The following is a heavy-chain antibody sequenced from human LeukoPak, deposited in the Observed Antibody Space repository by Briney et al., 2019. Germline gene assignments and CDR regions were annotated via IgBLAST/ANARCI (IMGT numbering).Heavy chain of an antibody. J-gene: IGHJ4*02. CDR2: ISLSGLT. CDR3: SRESGDFSPFGS. D-gene: IGHD1-26*01. Sequence: SETLSLTCGVSGGSISSTNWWSWVRQPPGQGLEWIGEISLSGLTNYNPSLKSRVTMSLDKSKNHLSLNLTSVTAADTAVYYCSRESGDFSPFGSWGQGTLVTVSS. CDR1: GGSISSTNW. V-gene: IGHV4-4*02.